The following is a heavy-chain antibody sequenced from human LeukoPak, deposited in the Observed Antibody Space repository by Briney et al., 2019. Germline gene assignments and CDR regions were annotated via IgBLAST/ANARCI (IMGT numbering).Heavy chain of an antibody. J-gene: IGHJ4*02. Sequence: GASVKVSCKASGYTFTSYGISWVRQAPRQGLEWMGGIIPIFGTANYAQKFQGRVTITADESTSTAYMELRSLRSDDTAVYYCARESYDSSGYYGGDYWGQGTLVTVSS. V-gene: IGHV1-69*13. D-gene: IGHD3-22*01. CDR1: GYTFTSYG. CDR3: ARESYDSSGYYGGDY. CDR2: IIPIFGTA.